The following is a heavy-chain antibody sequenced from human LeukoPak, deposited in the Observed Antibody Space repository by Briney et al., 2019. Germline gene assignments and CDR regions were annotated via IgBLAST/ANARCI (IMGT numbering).Heavy chain of an antibody. CDR3: AIGKLGDYGDTKWFDP. CDR1: GGSISSYY. Sequence: SETLSLTCTVSGGSISSYYWSWFRQPTGKGLEWIGYIYYSGSTNYNPSLKSRVTISVDTSNNQFSLKLISVTAADTAVYYCAIGKLGDYGDTKWFDPWGQGTLVTVSS. V-gene: IGHV4-59*01. D-gene: IGHD4-17*01. CDR2: IYYSGST. J-gene: IGHJ5*02.